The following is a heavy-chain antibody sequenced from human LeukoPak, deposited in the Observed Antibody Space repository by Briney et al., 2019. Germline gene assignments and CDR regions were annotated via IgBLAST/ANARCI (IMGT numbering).Heavy chain of an antibody. CDR1: GLTFSSYW. Sequence: GSLRLSCAVSGLTFSSYWMSWVRQAPGKGLEWVANIKQDGSEKNYLGSVKGRFTISRDNAENSLYLQMISLRVEDTAVYYCATGGHLDYWGQGTLVTVSS. V-gene: IGHV3-7*01. D-gene: IGHD1-26*01. CDR2: IKQDGSEK. CDR3: ATGGHLDY. J-gene: IGHJ4*02.